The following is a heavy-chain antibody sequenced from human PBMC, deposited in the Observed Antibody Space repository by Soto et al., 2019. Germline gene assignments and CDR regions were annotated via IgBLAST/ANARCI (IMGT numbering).Heavy chain of an antibody. Sequence: PSETLSLTCAFYGLSFSGYYWSWIRQPPGKGLEWIGEINHSGSTNYNPSLKSRVTISVDTSKNQFSLKLSSVTAADTAVYYCARGRAHWIQLWPTVRGFDYWGQGTLVTVSS. CDR3: ARGRAHWIQLWPTVRGFDY. CDR1: GLSFSGYY. CDR2: INHSGST. J-gene: IGHJ4*02. V-gene: IGHV4-34*01. D-gene: IGHD5-18*01.